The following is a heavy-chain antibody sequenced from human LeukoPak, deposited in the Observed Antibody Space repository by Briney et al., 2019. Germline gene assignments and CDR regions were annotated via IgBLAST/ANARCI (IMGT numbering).Heavy chain of an antibody. CDR1: GFTFSSYA. Sequence: PGGSLRLSCAASGFTFSSYAMSWVRQAPGKGLGWVSAISGTGGSTYYADSVKGRFTISRDNSKNTLYLQMNSLRAEDTAVYYCANGRAAGGLFDYWGQGTLVTVSS. CDR2: ISGTGGST. J-gene: IGHJ4*02. CDR3: ANGRAAGGLFDY. V-gene: IGHV3-23*01. D-gene: IGHD3-16*01.